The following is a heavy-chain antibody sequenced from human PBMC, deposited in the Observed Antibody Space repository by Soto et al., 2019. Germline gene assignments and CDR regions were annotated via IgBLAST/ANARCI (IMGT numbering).Heavy chain of an antibody. V-gene: IGHV3-33*01. J-gene: IGHJ4*02. Sequence: QVQLVESGGGVVQPGRSLRLSCAASGFTFSSYGMHWVRQAPGKGLEWVAVIWYDGSNKYYADSVKGRFTISRDNSKNTLYLQMNSLRAEDTAVYYCARGRVTTAGFDYWGQGTLVTVSS. CDR3: ARGRVTTAGFDY. CDR2: IWYDGSNK. D-gene: IGHD4-17*01. CDR1: GFTFSSYG.